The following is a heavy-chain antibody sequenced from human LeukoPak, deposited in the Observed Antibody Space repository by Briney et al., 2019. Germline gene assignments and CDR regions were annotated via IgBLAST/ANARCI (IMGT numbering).Heavy chain of an antibody. CDR3: ARVSSGQGTEYYFDY. D-gene: IGHD1-26*01. V-gene: IGHV5-51*01. CDR2: IYPGDSDT. Sequence: GESLKISCKGSGYSFTSYWIGWVRQMPGKGLEWMGIIYPGDSDTRYSPSFQGQVTISADKSISTAYLQWSSLKASDTAMYYCARVSSGQGTEYYFDYWGQGTLVTVSS. CDR1: GYSFTSYW. J-gene: IGHJ4*02.